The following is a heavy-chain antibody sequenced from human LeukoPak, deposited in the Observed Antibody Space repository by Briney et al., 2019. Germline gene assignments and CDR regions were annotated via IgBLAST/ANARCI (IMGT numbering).Heavy chain of an antibody. Sequence: QPGASLRLSCAASGFTFSSYAMSWVRQAPGKGLEWVSAISGSGGSTYNADSVKGRFTISRDNSKNTLYLQMNSLRAEDTAVYYCAKDPDYDILTGYHRGFDPWGQGTLVTVSS. CDR2: ISGSGGST. J-gene: IGHJ5*02. CDR1: GFTFSSYA. CDR3: AKDPDYDILTGYHRGFDP. D-gene: IGHD3-9*01. V-gene: IGHV3-23*01.